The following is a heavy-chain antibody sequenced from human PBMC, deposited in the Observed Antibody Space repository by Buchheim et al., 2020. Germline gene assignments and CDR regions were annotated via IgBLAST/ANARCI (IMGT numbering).Heavy chain of an antibody. J-gene: IGHJ6*03. CDR2: IWYDGSNK. CDR1: GFTFSSYG. V-gene: IGHV3-33*01. Sequence: QVQLVESGGGVVQPGRSLRLSCAASGFTFSSYGMHWVRQAPGKGLEWVAVIWYDGSNKYYADSVKGRFTISRDNSKNTLYLQMNSLRVEDTAVYYCARAGCSSTSCWEALYYMDVWGKGTT. CDR3: ARAGCSSTSCWEALYYMDV. D-gene: IGHD2-2*01.